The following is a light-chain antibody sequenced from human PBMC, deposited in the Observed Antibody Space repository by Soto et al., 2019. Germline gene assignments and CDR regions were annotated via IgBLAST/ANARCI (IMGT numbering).Light chain of an antibody. CDR2: DAS. V-gene: IGKV3-11*01. CDR3: QQRSNWPGT. CDR1: QSVGTY. J-gene: IGKJ3*01. Sequence: EIVLTQSPANLSLSPGERAILSCRASQSVGTYLAWYQQKPGQAPRLFIYDASNRATGIPARFGGSGSGTDFTLTINSLEPEDFAVYYCQQRSNWPGTFGPGTKVDIK.